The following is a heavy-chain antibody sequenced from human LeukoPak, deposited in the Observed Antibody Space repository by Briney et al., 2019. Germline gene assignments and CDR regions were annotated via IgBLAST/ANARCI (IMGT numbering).Heavy chain of an antibody. CDR2: IYPSGSS. J-gene: IGHJ4*02. D-gene: IGHD3-22*01. V-gene: IGHV4-4*07. Sequence: PSETLSLTCTVSFDSMSSYYWSWIRQPAGKGLEWIGRIYPSGSSNYNPSLKSRVTMSVDTSRNQFSLKLRSVTAEDTAVYYCARHVVAVGFDYWGRGTLVTVSS. CDR1: FDSMSSYY. CDR3: ARHVVAVGFDY.